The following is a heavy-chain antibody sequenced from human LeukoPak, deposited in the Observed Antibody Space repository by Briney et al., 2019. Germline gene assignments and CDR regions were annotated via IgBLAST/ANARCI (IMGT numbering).Heavy chain of an antibody. CDR1: GFTFGNYW. CDR3: AREVSRSGWYVSENWFDP. D-gene: IGHD6-19*01. V-gene: IGHV3-74*01. CDR2: INGDGSRT. Sequence: GGSLRLSCAASGFTFGNYWMHWVRQAPGKGLEWVSRINGDGSRTAYGDSAKGRFTISRDNAKKPIYLQMNTLRVDDTAVYYCAREVSRSGWYVSENWFDPWGQGTRVTVSS. J-gene: IGHJ5*02.